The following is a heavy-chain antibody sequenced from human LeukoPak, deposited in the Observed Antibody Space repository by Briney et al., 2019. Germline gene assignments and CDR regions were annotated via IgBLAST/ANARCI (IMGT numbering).Heavy chain of an antibody. J-gene: IGHJ4*02. D-gene: IGHD5-18*01. V-gene: IGHV1-69*04. CDR3: AAGRPYSLLDY. CDR2: IIPILGIA. CDR1: GGTFSSYA. Sequence: ASVKVSCKASGGTFSSYAISWVRQAPGQGLEWMGRIIPILGIANYAQKFQGRATITADKSTSTAYMELSSLRSDDTAFYYCAAGRPYSLLDYWGQGTLLTVSS.